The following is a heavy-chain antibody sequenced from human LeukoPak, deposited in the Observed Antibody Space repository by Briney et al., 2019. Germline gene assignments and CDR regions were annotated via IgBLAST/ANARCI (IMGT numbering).Heavy chain of an antibody. CDR2: IYYSGST. D-gene: IGHD3-16*01. CDR3: ARFDYGGGYYYYNYYYMDV. Sequence: SETLSLTCTVSGGSISSSSYYWCWIRQPPGKGLEWIGSIYYSGSTYYNPSLKSRVTISVDTSKNQFSLKLSSVTAADTAVYYCARFDYGGGYYYYNYYYMDVWAKGPRSPSP. CDR1: GGSISSSSYY. V-gene: IGHV4-39*01. J-gene: IGHJ6*03.